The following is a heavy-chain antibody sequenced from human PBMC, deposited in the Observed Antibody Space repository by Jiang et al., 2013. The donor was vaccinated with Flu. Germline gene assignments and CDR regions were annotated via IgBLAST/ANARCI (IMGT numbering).Heavy chain of an antibody. J-gene: IGHJ3*02. D-gene: IGHD1-7*01. V-gene: IGHV1-18*01. CDR1: GYTFNTYG. Sequence: KLSCMASGYTFNTYGITWVREAPGQGLEWMGWISVYNGNTNYLQKLQGRVTMTTDTSTSTAYMELRSLTSDDTAVYYCARALAKYNWDYESRAFDIWGQGTMVTVSS. CDR2: ISVYNGNT. CDR3: ARALAKYNWDYESRAFDI.